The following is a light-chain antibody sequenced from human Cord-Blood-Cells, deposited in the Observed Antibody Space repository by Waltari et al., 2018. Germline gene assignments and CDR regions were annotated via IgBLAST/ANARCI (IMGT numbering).Light chain of an antibody. V-gene: IGKV3-11*01. Sequence: EIVLTQSPATLSLSPGERATLSCRASQRVSSYLAWYQQKPGQAPSLLIYDASNRATGIPARFSGSGSGTDFTLTISSLEPEDFAVDYCQQRSNWPPTLTFGGGTKVEIK. CDR3: QQRSNWPPTLT. J-gene: IGKJ4*01. CDR1: QRVSSY. CDR2: DAS.